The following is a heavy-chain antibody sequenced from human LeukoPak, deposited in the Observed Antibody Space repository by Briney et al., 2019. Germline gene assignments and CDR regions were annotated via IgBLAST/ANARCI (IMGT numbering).Heavy chain of an antibody. J-gene: IGHJ4*02. CDR1: GGSISSYY. V-gene: IGHV4-59*12. D-gene: IGHD2-15*01. CDR2: IYYSGST. CDR3: ARGRVRESAWYETEGPLDY. Sequence: PSETLSLTCTVSGGSISSYYWSWIRQPPGKGLEWIGYIYYSGSTNYNPSLKSRVTISVDTSKNQFSLKLSSVTATDTAVYYCARGRVRESAWYETEGPLDYWGQGTLVTVSS.